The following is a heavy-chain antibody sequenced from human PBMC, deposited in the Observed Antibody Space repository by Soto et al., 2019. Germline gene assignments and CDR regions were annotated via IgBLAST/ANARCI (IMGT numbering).Heavy chain of an antibody. CDR2: INHSGST. J-gene: IGHJ4*02. CDR1: GGSFSGYY. Sequence: PSETLSLTCAVYGGSFSGYYWSWIRQPPGKGLEWIGEINHSGSTNYNPSLKSRVTISVDTSKNQFSLKLSSVTAADTAVYYCARSSGYCSSTSCLPTYWGQGTLVTVSS. V-gene: IGHV4-34*01. D-gene: IGHD2-2*01. CDR3: ARSSGYCSSTSCLPTY.